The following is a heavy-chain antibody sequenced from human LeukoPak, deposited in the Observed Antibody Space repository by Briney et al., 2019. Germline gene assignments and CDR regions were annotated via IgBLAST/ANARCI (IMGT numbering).Heavy chain of an antibody. Sequence: SVKVSCKTSGGTFRSHIFSWERQAPGQGLEWMGRIIPVIDSAKYAQKFQDRITITADTSTGTAYMDLSSLTSEDTAVYYCTRVNLRGSQYNWFDPWGQGTLVTVSS. D-gene: IGHD3-16*01. CDR2: IIPVIDSA. CDR1: GGTFRSHI. J-gene: IGHJ5*02. V-gene: IGHV1-69*08. CDR3: TRVNLRGSQYNWFDP.